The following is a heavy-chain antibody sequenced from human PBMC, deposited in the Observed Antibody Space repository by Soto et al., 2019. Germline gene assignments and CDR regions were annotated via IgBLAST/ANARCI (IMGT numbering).Heavy chain of an antibody. CDR2: IKADNGDT. CDR1: GYIFADYA. Sequence: HIVQSGPEEKSPGASVKLSCTTSGYIFADYAIHWVRQAPGQGLEWVGWIKADNGDTRYSPKFQGRLITTRDISESTSYMELSDLRSTDTGVFYCAPSDWAWWGRGTLITVS. D-gene: IGHD3-9*01. J-gene: IGHJ4*02. CDR3: APSDWAW. V-gene: IGHV1-3*05.